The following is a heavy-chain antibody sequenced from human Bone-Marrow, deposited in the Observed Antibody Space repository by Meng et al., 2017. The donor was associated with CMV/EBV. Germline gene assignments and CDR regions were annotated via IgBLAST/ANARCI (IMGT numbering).Heavy chain of an antibody. CDR3: ARSGGAMFS. D-gene: IGHD3-10*02. J-gene: IGHJ5*02. V-gene: IGHV4-34*01. CDR1: GGSFSDYF. CDR2: INHFGTT. Sequence: QVQLQQWGAGLLKPSETLSLTCAVYGGSFSDYFWTWIRQPPGKGLEWIGEINHFGTTDYNPSLKRRVAMSVDTSKNQFSLNLTSVTAADTAVYFCARSGGAMFSWGQGTLVTVSS.